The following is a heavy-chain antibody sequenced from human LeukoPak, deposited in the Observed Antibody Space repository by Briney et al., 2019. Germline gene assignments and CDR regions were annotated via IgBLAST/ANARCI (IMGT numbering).Heavy chain of an antibody. CDR1: GGSFSGYY. CDR3: ARRDYVWGSYRQFDY. Sequence: PSETLSLTCAVYGGSFSGYYWSWIRHPPGKGLEWIGEINHSGSTNYNPSLKSRVTISVDTSKNQFSLKLSSVTAADTAVYYCARRDYVWGSYRQFDYWGQGTLVTVSS. D-gene: IGHD3-16*02. V-gene: IGHV4-34*01. J-gene: IGHJ4*02. CDR2: INHSGST.